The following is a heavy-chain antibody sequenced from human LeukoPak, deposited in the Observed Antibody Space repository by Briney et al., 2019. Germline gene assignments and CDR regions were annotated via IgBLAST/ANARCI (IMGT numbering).Heavy chain of an antibody. Sequence: PGGSLRLSCAASGFTFSSYWMSWVRPAPGKGLELVANIKQDGSEKYDVDSVKGRFTIARDNAKNSLYLQMNSLRAGDTAVYYCARDFSGYDYYYYYMDVWGKGTTVTVSS. V-gene: IGHV3-7*01. J-gene: IGHJ6*03. CDR2: IKQDGSEK. CDR3: ARDFSGYDYYYYYMDV. CDR1: GFTFSSYW. D-gene: IGHD5-12*01.